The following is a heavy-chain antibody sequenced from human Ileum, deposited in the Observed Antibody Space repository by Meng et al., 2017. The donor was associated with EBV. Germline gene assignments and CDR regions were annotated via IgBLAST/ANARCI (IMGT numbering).Heavy chain of an antibody. J-gene: IGHJ4*02. CDR2: IYHSGDS. CDR3: ARDPIPVPGRNFDY. D-gene: IGHD6-19*01. Sequence: QVQPQESGPGLVKPSGTLSLTCTVSGDSISSNSWWNWVRQPPGKGLEWIGDIYHSGDSNYNPSLKSRVTISLDNSNNQFSLTLSSVTAADTAVYYCARDPIPVPGRNFDYWGQGTLVTVSS. V-gene: IGHV4-4*02. CDR1: GDSISSNSW.